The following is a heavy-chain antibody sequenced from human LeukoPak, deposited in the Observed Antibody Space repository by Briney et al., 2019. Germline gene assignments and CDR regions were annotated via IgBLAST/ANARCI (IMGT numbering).Heavy chain of an antibody. J-gene: IGHJ3*02. CDR1: GGTFSSYA. D-gene: IGHD3-16*01. CDR3: ASAGGVNDAFDI. CDR2: IIPIFGTA. V-gene: IGHV1-69*05. Sequence: SVKVSCKASGGTFSSYAISWVRQAPGQGLEWMGGIIPIFGTANYAQKFQGRVTITTDESTSTAYMELRSLRSEDTAVYYCASAGGVNDAFDIWGQGTMVTVSS.